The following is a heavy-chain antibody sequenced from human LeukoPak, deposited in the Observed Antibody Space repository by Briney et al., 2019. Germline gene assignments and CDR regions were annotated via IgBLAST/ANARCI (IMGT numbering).Heavy chain of an antibody. CDR3: ALIRGSGYPLAY. D-gene: IGHD6-25*01. CDR1: GFTVSNNY. CDR2: IYSGGET. J-gene: IGHJ4*02. V-gene: IGHV3-66*01. Sequence: GGSLRLSCAASGFTVSNNYMSWVRQAPGKGLEWVSIIYSGGETYYGDSVEGRFIISRDNSKNTFYLQMSSLRAEDTAVYYCALIRGSGYPLAYWGQGTLVTVSS.